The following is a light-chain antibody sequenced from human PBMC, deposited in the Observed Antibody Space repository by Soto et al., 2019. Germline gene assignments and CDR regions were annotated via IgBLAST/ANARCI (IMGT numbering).Light chain of an antibody. V-gene: IGLV2-14*03. CDR1: SSDIGAHNF. CDR2: EVI. CDR3: NSYTTSNTFV. J-gene: IGLJ1*01. Sequence: QSALTQPACVSLSPGQAITVSCSGTSSDIGAHNFVSWYQQHPGKAPKLIIYEVINRPSGVSDRFSGSKSGNTASLTISGLQSEDEADYYCNSYTTSNTFVFGSGTKVTVL.